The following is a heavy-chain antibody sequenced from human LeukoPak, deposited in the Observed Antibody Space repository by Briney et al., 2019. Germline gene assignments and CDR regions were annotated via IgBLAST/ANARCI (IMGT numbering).Heavy chain of an antibody. D-gene: IGHD3-16*01. CDR1: GGSFSGYY. CDR3: ARCYVWGSLYYFDY. J-gene: IGHJ4*02. CDR2: INHSGST. V-gene: IGHV4-34*01. Sequence: SETLSLTCAVYGGSFSGYYWSWIRQPPGKGLEWIGEINHSGSTNYNPSLKSRVTISVDTSKNQFSLKLSSVTAADTAVYYCARCYVWGSLYYFDYWGQGSLVTVSS.